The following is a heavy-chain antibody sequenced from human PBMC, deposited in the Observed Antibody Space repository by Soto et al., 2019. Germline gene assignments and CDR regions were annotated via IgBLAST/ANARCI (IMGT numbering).Heavy chain of an antibody. CDR3: ARGRIVVVPAAIKNWFDP. V-gene: IGHV4-39*07. D-gene: IGHD2-2*01. CDR2: IYYSGST. J-gene: IGHJ5*02. CDR1: GGSISSSSYY. Sequence: SETLSLTCTVSGGSISSSSYYWGWIRQPPGKGLEWIGSIYYSGSTNYNPSLKSRVTISVDTSKNQFSLKLSSVTAADTAVYYCARGRIVVVPAAIKNWFDPWGQETLVTVSS.